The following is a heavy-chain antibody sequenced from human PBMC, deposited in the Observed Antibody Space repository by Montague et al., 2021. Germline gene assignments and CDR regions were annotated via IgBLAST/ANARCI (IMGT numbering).Heavy chain of an antibody. D-gene: IGHD3-10*01. CDR3: ARAFGEPPPPFYFYMDV. CDR2: IYYSGST. J-gene: IGHJ6*03. CDR1: GGSISSGGYY. V-gene: IGHV4-31*03. Sequence: TLSLTCTVSGGSISSGGYYWSWIRQHPGKGLEWIGYIYYSGSTYYNPSLKSRVTMSIDTSENHFSLKLISVTAADTAVYYCARAFGEPPPPFYFYMDVWGKGTTVSVSS.